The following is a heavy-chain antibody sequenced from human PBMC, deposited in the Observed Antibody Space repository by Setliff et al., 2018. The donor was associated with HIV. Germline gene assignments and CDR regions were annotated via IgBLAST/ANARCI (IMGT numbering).Heavy chain of an antibody. CDR1: GGSISSGGYY. D-gene: IGHD3-22*01. Sequence: PSETLSLTCSVSGGSISSGGYYWSWVRQHPGKGLEWIGYSYYSGSANYNPSLKGRFTISRDNAKNSLYLQMNSLRAEDTAVYYCARVYGRGYFDTSGYFDYWGQGTPVTVSS. CDR2: SYYSGSA. V-gene: IGHV4-31*02. J-gene: IGHJ4*02. CDR3: ARVYGRGYFDTSGYFDY.